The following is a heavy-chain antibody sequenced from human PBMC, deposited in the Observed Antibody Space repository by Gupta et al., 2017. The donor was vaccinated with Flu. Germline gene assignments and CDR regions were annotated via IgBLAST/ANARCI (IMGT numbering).Heavy chain of an antibody. Sequence: AMHWVRQAPGKGLEWVSGISWISGTIGYADSVMGRFTISRDNAKNSLYLQMNSLRPEDTALYYCASGGAITGTTWEYWGQGILVTVSS. J-gene: IGHJ4*02. D-gene: IGHD1-20*01. V-gene: IGHV3-9*01. CDR1: A. CDR2: ISWISGTI. CDR3: ASGGAITGTTWEY.